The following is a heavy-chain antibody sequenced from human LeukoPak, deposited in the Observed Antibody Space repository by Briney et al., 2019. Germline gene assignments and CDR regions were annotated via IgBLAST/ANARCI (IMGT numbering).Heavy chain of an antibody. CDR2: IKSKPDGGTA. CDR3: ATDVPYTGGGAIVY. J-gene: IGHJ4*02. CDR1: GLTFSNLW. V-gene: IGHV3-15*01. D-gene: IGHD3-16*02. Sequence: GGSLRLSCVVSGLTFSNLWMTWVRQAPGKGPEWVGHIKSKPDGGTADYGAPVKGRFTFPRDDSKNTLYLQLNSLKTEDTAVYYCATDVPYTGGGAIVYWGQGTLVTVSS.